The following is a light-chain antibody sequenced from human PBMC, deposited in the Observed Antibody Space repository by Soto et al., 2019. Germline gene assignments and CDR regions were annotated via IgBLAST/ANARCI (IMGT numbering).Light chain of an antibody. CDR2: RTS. CDR1: QSISNN. J-gene: IGKJ4*01. Sequence: ETVMTQSPATLSVSPGERATLSCRASQSISNNLAWYQQKPGQSPRLIMFRTSTRATGVPARFSGSGSGTEFNITISSLQSEDFAVYYCQQYNNWTRATLGGGTKVDIK. CDR3: QQYNNWTRAT. V-gene: IGKV3-15*01.